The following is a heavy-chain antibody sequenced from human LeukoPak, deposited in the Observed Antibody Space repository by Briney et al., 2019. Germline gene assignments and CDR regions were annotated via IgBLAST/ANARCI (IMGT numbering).Heavy chain of an antibody. D-gene: IGHD3-9*01. V-gene: IGHV3-74*01. J-gene: IGHJ3*02. CDR3: ARGGRYFDWLPGLDAFDI. Sequence: GGSLRLSCAASGFTFSSYWMHWVRQAPGKGLVWVSRINSDGSSTSYADSVEGRFTISRDNAKNTLYLQVNSLRAEDTAVYYCARGGRYFDWLPGLDAFDIWGQGTMVTVSS. CDR2: INSDGSST. CDR1: GFTFSSYW.